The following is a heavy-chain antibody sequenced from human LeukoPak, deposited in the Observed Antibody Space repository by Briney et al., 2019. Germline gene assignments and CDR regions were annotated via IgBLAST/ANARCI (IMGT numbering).Heavy chain of an antibody. CDR2: ISYDGSNK. D-gene: IGHD3-3*01. V-gene: IGHV3-30*03. Sequence: GRSLRLSRAASGFTFSSYGMHWVRQAPGKGLEWVAVISYDGSNKYYADSVKGRFTISRDNDKNSLYLQMNSLRVEDTAVYYCARVFRPSLTVFIIRGAFDIWGQGTMVTVSS. CDR3: ARVFRPSLTVFIIRGAFDI. J-gene: IGHJ3*02. CDR1: GFTFSSYG.